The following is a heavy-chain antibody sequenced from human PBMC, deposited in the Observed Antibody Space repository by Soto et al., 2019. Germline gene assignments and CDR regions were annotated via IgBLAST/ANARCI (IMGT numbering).Heavy chain of an antibody. CDR1: GFTFSSYA. Sequence: GGSLRLSCAASGFTFSSYAMSWVRQAPGKGLEWVSAISGSGGSTYYADSVKGRFTISRDNSKNTLYLQMNSLRAEDTAVYYCAKSRWFGELFRMDVWGKGTTVTVSS. CDR3: AKSRWFGELFRMDV. V-gene: IGHV3-23*01. D-gene: IGHD3-10*01. J-gene: IGHJ6*03. CDR2: ISGSGGST.